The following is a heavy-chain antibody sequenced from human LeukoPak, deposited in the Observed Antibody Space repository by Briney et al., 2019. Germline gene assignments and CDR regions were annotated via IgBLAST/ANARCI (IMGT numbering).Heavy chain of an antibody. CDR1: GDSVSSNSAA. D-gene: IGHD5-12*01. CDR2: TYYRSKWYN. V-gene: IGHV6-1*01. CDR3: ARGSGYDFNFDY. J-gene: IGHJ4*02. Sequence: SQTLSLTFAISGDSVSSNSAAWNWIRQSPSRGLEWLGRTYYRSKWYNDYAVSVKSRITINPDNSKNQFYLQLNSVTTEDTAVYYCARGSGYDFNFDYWGQGTLVTVSS.